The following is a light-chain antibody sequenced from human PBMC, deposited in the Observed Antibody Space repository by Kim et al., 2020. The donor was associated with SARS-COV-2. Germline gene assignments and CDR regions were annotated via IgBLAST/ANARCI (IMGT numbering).Light chain of an antibody. Sequence: DIQMTQSPSTLSASVGDRVTITYRASQNVDDWVAWYQQRPGKVPKLLIYRASTLETGVPSRFSASGSGTEFTLTISNLQPDDFTTYYCQQYNAISQTFGQGTKVDIK. CDR1: QNVDDW. CDR3: QQYNAISQT. J-gene: IGKJ1*01. CDR2: RAS. V-gene: IGKV1-5*03.